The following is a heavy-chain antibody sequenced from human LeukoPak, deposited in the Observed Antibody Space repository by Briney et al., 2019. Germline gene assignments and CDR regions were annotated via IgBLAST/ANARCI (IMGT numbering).Heavy chain of an antibody. CDR2: ISSSSSYI. CDR3: AGVPADY. J-gene: IGHJ4*02. Sequence: GGSLRLSRAASGFTFSSYSMNWVRQAPGKGLEWVSSISSSSSYIYYADSVKGRFTISRDNAKNSLYLQMNSVRAEDTAVYYCAGVPADYWGQGTLVTVSS. V-gene: IGHV3-21*01. CDR1: GFTFSSYS.